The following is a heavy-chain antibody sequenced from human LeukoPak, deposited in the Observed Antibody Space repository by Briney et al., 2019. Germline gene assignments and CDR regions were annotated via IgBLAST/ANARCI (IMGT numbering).Heavy chain of an antibody. V-gene: IGHV7-4-1*02. Sequence: GASVNVSCKASGYTFTSYAMNWVRQAPGQGLEWMGWINTNTGNPTYAQGFTGRFVFSLDTSVSTAYLQISSLKAEDTAVYYCARDEGRYYDILTGYQYYYYGMDVWGQGTTVTVSS. CDR3: ARDEGRYYDILTGYQYYYYGMDV. J-gene: IGHJ6*02. CDR2: INTNTGNP. CDR1: GYTFTSYA. D-gene: IGHD3-9*01.